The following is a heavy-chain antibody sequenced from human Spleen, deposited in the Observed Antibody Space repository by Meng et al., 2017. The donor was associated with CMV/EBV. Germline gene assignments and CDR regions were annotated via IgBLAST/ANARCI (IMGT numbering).Heavy chain of an antibody. V-gene: IGHV4-34*01. D-gene: IGHD1-14*01. Sequence: YWSWIRQSPGKGLEWIGEVSHDGNTNYNPSLKNRVTISVDSSKNQFSLRLTSVTAADTAMFYCARASRWRYSRPRTPLYFDFWGQGTLVTVSS. CDR3: ARASRWRYSRPRTPLYFDF. CDR1: Y. J-gene: IGHJ4*02. CDR2: VSHDGNT.